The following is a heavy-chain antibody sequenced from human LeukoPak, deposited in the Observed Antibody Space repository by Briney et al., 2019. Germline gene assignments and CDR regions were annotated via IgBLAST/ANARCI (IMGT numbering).Heavy chain of an antibody. V-gene: IGHV3-21*01. CDR2: INPTSTSI. CDR3: VSFRMNSDRSGYYYFYNY. CDR1: GFTFSDYS. J-gene: IGHJ4*02. D-gene: IGHD3-22*01. Sequence: GGSLRLSCAASGFTFSDYSINCVRQAPGKGLEWVSSINPTSTSIYYADAVKGRFTISIDNAKSSLYLQMNSLRAEDTARYYFVSFRMNSDRSGYYYFYNYWGQGIHVTVSS.